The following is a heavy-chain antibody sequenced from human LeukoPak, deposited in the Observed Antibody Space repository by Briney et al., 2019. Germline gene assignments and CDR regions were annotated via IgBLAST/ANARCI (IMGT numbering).Heavy chain of an antibody. Sequence: GGSLRLSCAASGFTFSSYSMNWVRQAPGKGLEWDSYISSSSSTIYYADSVKGRFTISRDNAKNSLYLQMSSLRAEDTAVYYCARDLPSYYDSSGYYPEGHNWFDPWGQGTLVTVSS. CDR3: ARDLPSYYDSSGYYPEGHNWFDP. CDR2: ISSSSSTI. V-gene: IGHV3-48*04. D-gene: IGHD3-22*01. CDR1: GFTFSSYS. J-gene: IGHJ5*02.